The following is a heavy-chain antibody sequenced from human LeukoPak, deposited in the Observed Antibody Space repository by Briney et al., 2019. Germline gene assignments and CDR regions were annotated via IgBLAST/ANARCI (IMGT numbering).Heavy chain of an antibody. J-gene: IGHJ4*02. Sequence: SETLSLTCTVSGASISSYYWSWIRQPPGKGLEWIGSVYYSGSTNYNPSLKSRVTISVDTSKNQFSLKLSSVTAADTAVYYCAKGVGSSPGTHWGQGTLVTVSS. CDR1: GASISSYY. V-gene: IGHV4-59*08. CDR2: VYYSGST. D-gene: IGHD1-14*01. CDR3: AKGVGSSPGTH.